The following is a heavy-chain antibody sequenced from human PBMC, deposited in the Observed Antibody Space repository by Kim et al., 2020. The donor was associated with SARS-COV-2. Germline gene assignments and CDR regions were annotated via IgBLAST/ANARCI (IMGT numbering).Heavy chain of an antibody. CDR1: GFTFSNAW. Sequence: GGSLRLSCAASGFTFSNAWMSWVRQAPGKGLEWVGRIKSKTDGGTTDYAAPVKGRFTISRDDSKNTLYLQMNSLKTEDTAVYYCTTDGYNWIRPGFDPWGQGTLVTVSS. CDR3: TTDGYNWIRPGFDP. J-gene: IGHJ5*02. V-gene: IGHV3-15*01. D-gene: IGHD1-20*01. CDR2: IKSKTDGGTT.